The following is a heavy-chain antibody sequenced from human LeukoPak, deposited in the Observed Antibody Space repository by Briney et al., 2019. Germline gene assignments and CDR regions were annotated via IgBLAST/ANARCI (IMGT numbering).Heavy chain of an antibody. J-gene: IGHJ4*02. CDR2: ISSSSSYI. D-gene: IGHD3-22*01. Sequence: GGSLRLSCAASGFTFSSYSMNWVRQAPGKGLEWVSSISSSSSYIYYADSVKGRFTISRDNAENSLYLQMNSLRAEDTAVYYCARDAYYYDSSAGVVDYWGQGTLVTVSS. CDR1: GFTFSSYS. V-gene: IGHV3-21*01. CDR3: ARDAYYYDSSAGVVDY.